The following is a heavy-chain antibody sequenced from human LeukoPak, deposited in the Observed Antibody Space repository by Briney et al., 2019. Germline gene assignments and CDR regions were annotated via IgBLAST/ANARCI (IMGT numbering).Heavy chain of an antibody. Sequence: GASVKVSCKASGGTFSSYAISWVRQAPGQGLEWMGGIIPIFGTANYAQKFQGRVTIIADESTSTAYMGLSSLRSEDTAVYYCARSLHVVVVAATTGDAFDIWGQGTMVTVSS. CDR3: ARSLHVVVVAATTGDAFDI. D-gene: IGHD2-15*01. CDR2: IIPIFGTA. CDR1: GGTFSSYA. J-gene: IGHJ3*02. V-gene: IGHV1-69*13.